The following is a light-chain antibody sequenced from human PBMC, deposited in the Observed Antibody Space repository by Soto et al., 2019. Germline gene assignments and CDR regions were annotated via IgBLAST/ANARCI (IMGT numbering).Light chain of an antibody. J-gene: IGKJ5*01. CDR2: DAS. CDR3: QQRSNWPIT. CDR1: QSVSSY. V-gene: IGKV3-11*01. Sequence: EIVLTQSPAPLSLSPGERATLSCRASQSVSSYLAWYQQKPGQAPRLLIYDASNRATGTPARFSGSGSGTDFTLTISSLEPEDFAVYYCQQRSNWPITFGQGTRLEIK.